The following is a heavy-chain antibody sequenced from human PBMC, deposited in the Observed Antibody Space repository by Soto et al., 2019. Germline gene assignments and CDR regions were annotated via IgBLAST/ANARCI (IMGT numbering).Heavy chain of an antibody. CDR1: GFTFSSYG. J-gene: IGHJ6*02. D-gene: IGHD3-22*01. CDR3: ARDRGYYDSSGRTLYYYYYGMDV. CDR2: IWYDGSNK. Sequence: QVQLVESGGGVVQPGRSLRLSCAASGFTFSSYGMHWVRQAPGKGLEWVAVIWYDGSNKYYADSVKGRFTISRDNSKNTLYLQMNSLRAEDTAVYYCARDRGYYDSSGRTLYYYYYGMDVWGQGTTVTVSS. V-gene: IGHV3-33*01.